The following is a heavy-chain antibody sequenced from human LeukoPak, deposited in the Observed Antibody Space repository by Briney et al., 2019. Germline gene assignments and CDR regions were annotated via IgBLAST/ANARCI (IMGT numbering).Heavy chain of an antibody. CDR3: ARDRRLQGFYMDV. D-gene: IGHD5-24*01. CDR1: GFTFSSYA. CDR2: ISYDGSNK. V-gene: IGHV3-30*04. Sequence: GRSLRLSCAASGFTFSSYAMHWVRQAPGKGLEWVAVISYDGSNKYYADSVKGRFTISRDNSKNTLYLQMNSLRAEDTAVYYCARDRRLQGFYMDVWGKGTTVTVSS. J-gene: IGHJ6*03.